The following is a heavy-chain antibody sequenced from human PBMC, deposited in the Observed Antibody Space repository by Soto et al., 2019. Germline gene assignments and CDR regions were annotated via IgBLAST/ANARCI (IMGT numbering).Heavy chain of an antibody. CDR2: IYYSGST. V-gene: IGHV4-39*01. Sequence: QLQLQESGPGLVKPSETLSLTCTVSGGSISSSSYYWGWIRQPPGKGLEWIGSIYYSGSTYYNPSLKCRVTISVDTSKIQFSLKLSSVTAADTAVYYCASIPWLSLISYFDYWGQGTLVTVSS. D-gene: IGHD3-22*01. CDR3: ASIPWLSLISYFDY. CDR1: GGSISSSSYY. J-gene: IGHJ4*02.